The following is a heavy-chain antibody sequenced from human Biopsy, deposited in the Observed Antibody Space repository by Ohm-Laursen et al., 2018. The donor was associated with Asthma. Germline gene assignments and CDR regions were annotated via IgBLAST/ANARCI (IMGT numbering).Heavy chain of an antibody. CDR1: GGSVGTGSYY. V-gene: IGHV4-61*01. Sequence: GTLSLTCTVSGGSVGTGSYYWSWIRQPPGKGLEWLGYIYYTGSDNYNPSLKSRVTISVDTSKNQFSLRLNSVTAADTAVYYCARDFGGWYYFDNWGQGSLVTVSS. CDR3: ARDFGGWYYFDN. CDR2: IYYTGSD. J-gene: IGHJ4*02. D-gene: IGHD3-3*01.